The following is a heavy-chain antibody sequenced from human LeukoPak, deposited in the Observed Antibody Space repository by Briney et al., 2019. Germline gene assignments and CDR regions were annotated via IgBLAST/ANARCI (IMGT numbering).Heavy chain of an antibody. Sequence: PGGSLTLSCAASGFTFSGSAIHWVRHSSRKGLEWGGQIDKKDKGYATATAYAASVKGRFTISRDDSINTAYLQMKSLKTEDTALYYCTRDSGTYNWFDPWGQGTLVTVSS. CDR1: GFTFSGSA. J-gene: IGHJ5*02. V-gene: IGHV3-73*01. CDR3: TRDSGTYNWFDP. D-gene: IGHD1-26*01. CDR2: IDKKDKGYATAT.